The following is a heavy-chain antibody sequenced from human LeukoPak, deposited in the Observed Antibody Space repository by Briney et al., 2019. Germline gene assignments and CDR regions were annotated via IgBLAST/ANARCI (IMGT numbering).Heavy chain of an antibody. D-gene: IGHD1-26*01. J-gene: IGHJ3*02. CDR1: GYTFTSYY. V-gene: IGHV1-46*01. CDR3: ARPLVGAIRDAFDM. Sequence: ASVKVSCKASGYTFTSYYMHWVRQAPGQGLEWMGIINPSSGSTTYAQKFQGRVTMTRDTSTSTVYMELSGLRSEDTAMYYCARPLVGAIRDAFDMWGQGTMVTVSS. CDR2: INPSSGST.